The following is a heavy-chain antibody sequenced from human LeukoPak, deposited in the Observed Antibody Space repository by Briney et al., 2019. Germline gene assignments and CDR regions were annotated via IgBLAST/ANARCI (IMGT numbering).Heavy chain of an antibody. V-gene: IGHV4-59*01. CDR2: ISYSGST. J-gene: IGHJ6*02. CDR3: ARARTVDLFAREYVDV. D-gene: IGHD2-8*02. CDR1: DGSISSYS. Sequence: PSETLSLTCIVSDGSISSYSWSWIRQPPGKGLEWIGYISYSGSTNYNPSLKSRVTISVDTSKSQFSLNLSSVTAADTAVYYCARARTVDLFAREYVDVWGQGTTVTVSS.